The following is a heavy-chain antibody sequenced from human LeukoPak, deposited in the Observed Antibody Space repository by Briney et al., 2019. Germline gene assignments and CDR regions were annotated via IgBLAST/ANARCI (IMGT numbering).Heavy chain of an antibody. V-gene: IGHV3-23*01. CDR3: AKNLRGTAVTPVDF. CDR1: GITFSSYA. Sequence: PGGSLRLSCAASGITFSSYAMTWVRHAPGKGLERVSAISGSGFTTYYADSVKGRFAISRDNSNNTLYLYMNYLRAEDTAIYYCAKNLRGTAVTPVDFWGQGTLVTVSS. J-gene: IGHJ4*02. CDR2: ISGSGFTT. D-gene: IGHD4-17*01.